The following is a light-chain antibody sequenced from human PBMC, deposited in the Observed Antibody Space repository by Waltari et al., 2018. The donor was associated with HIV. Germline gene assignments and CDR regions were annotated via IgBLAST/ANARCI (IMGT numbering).Light chain of an antibody. CDR3: QQRSNWPPIT. CDR2: DAS. CDR1: QCVSTY. V-gene: IGKV3-11*01. J-gene: IGKJ5*01. Sequence: EIVLTQSPGTLSLSPGERATLSCRASQCVSTYLAWYQHKPGQAPRLLIYDASTRAPGIPARFSGSGSGTDFTLTISNLEPEDFAVYYCQQRSNWPPITFGQGTRLEMK.